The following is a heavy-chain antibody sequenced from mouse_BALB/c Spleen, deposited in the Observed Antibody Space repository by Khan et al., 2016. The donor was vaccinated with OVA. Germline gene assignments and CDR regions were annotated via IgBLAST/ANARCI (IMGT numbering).Heavy chain of an antibody. Sequence: QVRLQQSGAELARPGASVKLSCKASGYTFTTYWMQWVKQRPGQGLEWIGTIYPGDGDTRYTQKFKGKATLTADKSSSTAYMQLNSLASEDSAVYYCASYRYDYFEYWGQGTTLTVSS. J-gene: IGHJ2*01. CDR1: GYTFTTYW. CDR2: IYPGDGDT. CDR3: ASYRYDYFEY. D-gene: IGHD2-14*01. V-gene: IGHV1-87*01.